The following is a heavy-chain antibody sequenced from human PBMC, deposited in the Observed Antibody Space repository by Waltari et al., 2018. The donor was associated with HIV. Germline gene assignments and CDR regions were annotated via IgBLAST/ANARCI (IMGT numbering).Heavy chain of an antibody. Sequence: EVQLVESGGGLVQPGRSLRLSCAASGFTFDDYAMHWVRQAPGKGREWVSGIGWNSGSIGYADSVNGRFTISRDNAKNSLYRQMNSLRAEDTALYYCAKEGVAYYYYGMDVWGQGTTVTVSS. V-gene: IGHV3-9*01. D-gene: IGHD2-15*01. J-gene: IGHJ6*02. CDR2: IGWNSGSI. CDR3: AKEGVAYYYYGMDV. CDR1: GFTFDDYA.